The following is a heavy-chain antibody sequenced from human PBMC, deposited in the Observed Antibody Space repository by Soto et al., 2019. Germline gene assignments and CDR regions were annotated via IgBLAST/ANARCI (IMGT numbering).Heavy chain of an antibody. CDR1: GFTFSSYG. CDR3: AKAGYSGSYYPETLDGGY. D-gene: IGHD1-26*01. CDR2: ISYDGSNK. V-gene: IGHV3-30*18. Sequence: QVQLVESGGGVVQPGRSLRLSCAASGFTFSSYGMHWVRQAPGKGLEWVAVISYDGSNKYYADSVKGRFTISRDNSKDTLYLQMNSPRAEDTAVYYRAKAGYSGSYYPETLDGGYWGQGTLVTVSS. J-gene: IGHJ4*02.